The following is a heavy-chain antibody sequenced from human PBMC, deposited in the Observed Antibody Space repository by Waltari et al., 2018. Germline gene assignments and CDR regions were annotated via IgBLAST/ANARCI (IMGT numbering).Heavy chain of an antibody. Sequence: QVPLQQWGAGLLKPSGTLSRTCAVYGGSFSGYYWSWIRQPPGKGLESIGEIKHSGSTNYNPSLKSRVTISVDTSKNQFSLKLSSLTAADTAVYYCAKYIAVAADVYFDYWGQGTLVTVSS. D-gene: IGHD6-19*01. J-gene: IGHJ4*02. CDR2: IKHSGST. CDR3: AKYIAVAADVYFDY. V-gene: IGHV4-34*01. CDR1: GGSFSGYY.